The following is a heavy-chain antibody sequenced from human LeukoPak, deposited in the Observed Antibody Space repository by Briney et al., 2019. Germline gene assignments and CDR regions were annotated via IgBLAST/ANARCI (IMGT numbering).Heavy chain of an antibody. CDR3: ASHPNAAAGLYYYYYMDV. V-gene: IGHV3-21*01. J-gene: IGHJ6*03. Sequence: GGSLRLSCAASGFTFSSYSMNWVRQAPGKGLEWVSSISSSGSYIYYADSVKGRFTISRDSAKNSLYLQMNSLRAEDTAVYYCASHPNAAAGLYYYYYMDVWGKGTTVTVS. D-gene: IGHD6-13*01. CDR2: ISSSGSYI. CDR1: GFTFSSYS.